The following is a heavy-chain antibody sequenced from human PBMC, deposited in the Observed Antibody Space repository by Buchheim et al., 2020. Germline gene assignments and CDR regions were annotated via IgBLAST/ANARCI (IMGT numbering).Heavy chain of an antibody. J-gene: IGHJ4*02. D-gene: IGHD6-13*01. Sequence: QVQLQQWGAGLLKPSETLSLTCAVYGGSFSGYYWSWIRQPPGKGLEWIGEINHSGSTNYNPSLKSRVTISVDTSKNQFFLKLSSVTAADTAVYYCARGWYSSSWLGYWGQGTL. CDR3: ARGWYSSSWLGY. CDR1: GGSFSGYY. V-gene: IGHV4-34*01. CDR2: INHSGST.